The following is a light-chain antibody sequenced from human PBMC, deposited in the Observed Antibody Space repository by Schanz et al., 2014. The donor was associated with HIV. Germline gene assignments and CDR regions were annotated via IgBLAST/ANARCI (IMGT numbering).Light chain of an antibody. CDR2: DAS. CDR3: QQYDTYPYA. CDR1: QSVSTY. Sequence: EIVLTQSPGTLSLSPGERATLSCRASQSVSTYLAWYQHKSGQAPRLLIYDASNRATGIPSRFSGSGSGTEFTLTISSLQPDDFATYYCQQYDTYPYAFGQGTKLEIK. J-gene: IGKJ2*01. V-gene: IGKV3-11*01.